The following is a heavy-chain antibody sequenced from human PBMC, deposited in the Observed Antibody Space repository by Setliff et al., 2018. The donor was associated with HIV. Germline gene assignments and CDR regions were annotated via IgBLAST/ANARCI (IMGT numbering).Heavy chain of an antibody. Sequence: SETLSLTCTVSGVSLSSESYYWGWVRQPPGKALEWVGSMYYNGKIFYNPSLRSRVTKFVDSSKNELSLRLQSVTAADTAVYYCARRGESTGSWFSSWYSYDMDVWGQGTTVTVSS. D-gene: IGHD2-15*01. V-gene: IGHV4-39*01. CDR1: GVSLSSESYY. J-gene: IGHJ6*02. CDR3: ARRGESTGSWFSSWYSYDMDV. CDR2: MYYNGKI.